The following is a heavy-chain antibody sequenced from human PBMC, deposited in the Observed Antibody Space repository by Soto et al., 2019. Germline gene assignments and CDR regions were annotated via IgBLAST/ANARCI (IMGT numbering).Heavy chain of an antibody. V-gene: IGHV3-30-3*01. Sequence: PGGSLRLSCAASGFTFSSYAMHWARQAPGKGLEWVAVISYDGSNKYYADSVKGRFTISRDNSKNTLYLQMNSLRAEDTAVYYCARDRLRLGELSYYYYYYGMDVWGQGTTVTV. D-gene: IGHD3-16*02. CDR2: ISYDGSNK. CDR3: ARDRLRLGELSYYYYYYGMDV. J-gene: IGHJ6*02. CDR1: GFTFSSYA.